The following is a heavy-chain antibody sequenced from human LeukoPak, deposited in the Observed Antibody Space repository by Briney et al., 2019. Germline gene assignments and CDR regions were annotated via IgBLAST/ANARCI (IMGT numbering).Heavy chain of an antibody. CDR3: ARQRDGDLDY. D-gene: IGHD5-24*01. CDR1: GVSITTYY. J-gene: IGHJ4*02. V-gene: IGHV4-59*08. Sequence: PSETLSLTCTVSGVSITTYYWSWIRQPPGKGLEWIGFIYYSGSTNYNPSLKSRVTISVDTSKNQFSLRLNSVTAADTAVYYCARQRDGDLDYWGQGTLVTVSS. CDR2: IYYSGST.